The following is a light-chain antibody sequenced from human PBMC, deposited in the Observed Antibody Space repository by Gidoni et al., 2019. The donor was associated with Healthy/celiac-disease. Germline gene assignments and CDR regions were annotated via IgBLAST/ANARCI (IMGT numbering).Light chain of an antibody. V-gene: IGKV3-15*01. CDR3: QQYNNWPLT. Sequence: DIVMTQSPATLSVSPGERATLSCRASQSVSSNLAWYQQKPGQAPRLLIYGASTRATGIPARFSGSGSGTEFTVTISSLQSEDFAVYYCQQYNNWPLTFXGXTKVEIK. J-gene: IGKJ4*01. CDR1: QSVSSN. CDR2: GAS.